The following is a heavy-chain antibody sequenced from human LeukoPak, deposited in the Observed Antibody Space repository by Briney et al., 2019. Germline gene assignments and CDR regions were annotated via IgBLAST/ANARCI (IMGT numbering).Heavy chain of an antibody. V-gene: IGHV3-48*01. CDR1: GFTFSSYS. CDR2: ISGSSSTI. CDR3: ARDELHYYDSIV. J-gene: IGHJ4*02. D-gene: IGHD3-22*01. Sequence: PGGSLRLSCAASGFTFSSYSMNWVRQAPGKGLEWGSYISGSSSTIYYADSVKGRFTISRDNGKNTLYLQMNSLRAEDTAVYYCARDELHYYDSIVWGQGTLVTVSS.